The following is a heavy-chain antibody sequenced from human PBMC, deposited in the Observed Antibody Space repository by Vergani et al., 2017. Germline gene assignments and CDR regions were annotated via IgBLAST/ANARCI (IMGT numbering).Heavy chain of an antibody. D-gene: IGHD6-19*01. CDR2: IYYSGLT. CDR1: ADSISSGSYY. J-gene: IGHJ4*02. V-gene: IGHV4-39*01. CDR3: ARQRPGSGWSPGDFDD. Sequence: QLQLQQSGPGLVKPSETLFLPCTVSADSISSGSYYWGWIRQPPGKSLEWIGSIYYSGLTYYNPSLKSRVAISVDTSKNQFSLKVTSVTAADTAVYFCARQRPGSGWSPGDFDDWGQGIRVTVSS.